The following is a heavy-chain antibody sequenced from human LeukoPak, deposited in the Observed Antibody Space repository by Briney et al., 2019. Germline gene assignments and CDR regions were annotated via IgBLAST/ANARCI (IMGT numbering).Heavy chain of an antibody. J-gene: IGHJ6*03. Sequence: ASVKVSCKASGGTFSSYAISWVRQAPGQGLEWMGGIIPIFGTANYAQKFQGRVTITADESTSTAYMELSSLRSEDTAVYYCARVGMNYYYYYYMDVWGKGTTVTVSS. CDR1: GGTFSSYA. D-gene: IGHD1-26*01. V-gene: IGHV1-69*01. CDR2: IIPIFGTA. CDR3: ARVGMNYYYYYYMDV.